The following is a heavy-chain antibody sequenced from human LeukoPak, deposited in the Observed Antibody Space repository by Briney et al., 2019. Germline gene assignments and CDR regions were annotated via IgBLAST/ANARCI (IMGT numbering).Heavy chain of an antibody. J-gene: IGHJ4*02. V-gene: IGHV3-48*03. Sequence: GGSLRLSCAASGFTFSSYEMNWVRQAPGKGLEWVSYISSSGSTIYYADSVKGRFTISRDNAKSSLYLQMNSLRAEDTAVYYCAKDFGILTGYPTYYFHYWGQGTLVTVSS. CDR3: AKDFGILTGYPTYYFHY. CDR2: ISSSGSTI. CDR1: GFTFSSYE. D-gene: IGHD3-9*01.